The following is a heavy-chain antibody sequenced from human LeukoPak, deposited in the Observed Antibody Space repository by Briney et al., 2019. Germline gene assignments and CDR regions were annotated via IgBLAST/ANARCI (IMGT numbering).Heavy chain of an antibody. Sequence: SETLSLTCAVYGGSFSGYYWSWIRQPPGKGLEWIGEINHSGSSNYNPSLKSRVTISVDTSKNQFSLKLSSVTAADTAVYYCARGRYDFWSGYYPIDYWGQGTLVTVSS. CDR2: INHSGSS. J-gene: IGHJ4*02. D-gene: IGHD3-3*01. CDR1: GGSFSGYY. CDR3: ARGRYDFWSGYYPIDY. V-gene: IGHV4-34*01.